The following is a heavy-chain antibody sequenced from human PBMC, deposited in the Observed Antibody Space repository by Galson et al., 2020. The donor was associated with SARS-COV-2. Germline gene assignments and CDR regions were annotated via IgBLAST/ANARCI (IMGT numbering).Heavy chain of an antibody. D-gene: IGHD3-16*01. J-gene: IGHJ5*02. Sequence: TGGSLRLSCAASGFTFSSYAMHWVRQAPGKGLEWVAVISYDGSNKYYADSVKGRFTISRDNSKNTLYLQMNSLRAEDTAVYYCARDGGNLFDPWGQGTLVTVSS. V-gene: IGHV3-30-3*01. CDR3: ARDGGNLFDP. CDR1: GFTFSSYA. CDR2: ISYDGSNK.